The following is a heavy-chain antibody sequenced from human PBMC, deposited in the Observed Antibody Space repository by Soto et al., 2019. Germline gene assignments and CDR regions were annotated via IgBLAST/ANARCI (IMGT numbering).Heavy chain of an antibody. V-gene: IGHV4-59*08. CDR2: IYDSERT. CDR3: ARQWDY. CDR1: GASIRSDY. J-gene: IGHJ4*02. Sequence: QVQLQESGPGLVKPSETLSLTCAVSGASIRSDYWSWIRQIPGRGLEWIGYIYDSERTNYNPSLRSRVTKSADTSKNQFSLKVRSVTAADTAVYYCARQWDYWGQGILVTVSS.